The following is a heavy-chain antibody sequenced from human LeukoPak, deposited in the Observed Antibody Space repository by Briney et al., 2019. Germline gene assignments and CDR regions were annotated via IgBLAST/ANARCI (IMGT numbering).Heavy chain of an antibody. CDR3: ARYYDSSGYYFDY. Sequence: SETLSLTCTVSGGSISSYYWSWIRQPPGKGLEWIGYTYYSGSTNYNPSLKSRVTISVDTSKNQFSLKLSSVTAADTAVYYCARYYDSSGYYFDYWGQGTLVTVSS. CDR1: GGSISSYY. J-gene: IGHJ4*02. V-gene: IGHV4-59*01. D-gene: IGHD3-22*01. CDR2: TYYSGST.